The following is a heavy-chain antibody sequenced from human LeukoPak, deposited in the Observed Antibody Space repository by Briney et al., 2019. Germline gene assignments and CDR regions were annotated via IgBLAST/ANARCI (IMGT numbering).Heavy chain of an antibody. J-gene: IGHJ4*02. V-gene: IGHV6-1*01. Sequence: SQTLSLTCALSGDSVSSNSAAWHWIRQSPSRGLEWLGRTYYRSKWYNDYAVSVKSRITINPDTSKNQFSLQLNSVTPEDTAVYYCARDRLTGDRRGFDYWGQGTLVTVSS. CDR3: ARDRLTGDRRGFDY. D-gene: IGHD7-27*01. CDR1: GDSVSSNSAA. CDR2: TYYRSKWYN.